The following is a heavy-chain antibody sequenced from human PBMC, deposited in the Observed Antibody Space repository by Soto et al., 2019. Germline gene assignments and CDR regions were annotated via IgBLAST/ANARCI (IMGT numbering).Heavy chain of an antibody. CDR2: ISSSSSYI. D-gene: IGHD2-2*01. V-gene: IGHV3-21*01. CDR1: GFTFSSYS. Sequence: EVQLVESGGGLVKPGGSLRLSCAASGFTFSSYSMNWVRQAPGKGLEWVSSISSSSSYIYYADSVKGRFTFSRDNAKNSLYLQMNSLRAEDTAVYYCARDQDVVVPAATNPVDYWGQGTLVTVSS. CDR3: ARDQDVVVPAATNPVDY. J-gene: IGHJ4*02.